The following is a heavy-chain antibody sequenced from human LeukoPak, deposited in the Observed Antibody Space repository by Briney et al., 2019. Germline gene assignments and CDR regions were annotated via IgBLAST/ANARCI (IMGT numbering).Heavy chain of an antibody. CDR1: GGSFSGYY. V-gene: IGHV4-34*01. D-gene: IGHD3-10*01. CDR3: ARGNLRRWFGELSGGRAFDY. J-gene: IGHJ4*02. Sequence: PSETLSLTCAVYGGSFSGYYWSWIRQPPGKGLEWIGEINHSGSTNYNPSLKSRVTISVDTSKNQFSLKLSSVTAADTAVYYCARGNLRRWFGELSGGRAFDYWGQGTLVTVSS. CDR2: INHSGST.